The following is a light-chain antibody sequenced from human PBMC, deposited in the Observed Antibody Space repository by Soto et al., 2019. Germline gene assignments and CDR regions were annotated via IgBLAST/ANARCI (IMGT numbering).Light chain of an antibody. CDR3: QQLET. J-gene: IGKJ1*01. V-gene: IGKV3-20*01. Sequence: EIVLTQSPGTLSLSPGERATLSYRASQSVSSSYLAWYQQKPGQAPRLLIYGASSRATGIPDRFSGSGSGTDFTLTISRLEPEDFAVYYCQQLETFGQGTKVEIK. CDR1: QSVSSSY. CDR2: GAS.